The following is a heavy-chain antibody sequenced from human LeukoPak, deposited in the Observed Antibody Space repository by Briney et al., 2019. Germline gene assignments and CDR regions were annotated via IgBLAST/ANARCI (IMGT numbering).Heavy chain of an antibody. V-gene: IGHV1-2*06. J-gene: IGHJ4*02. Sequence: ASVKVSCKASGYTFTGYYMHWVRQAAGQGLEWMGRINPNSGGTNYAQKFQGRVTMTRDTSISTAYMELSRLRSDDTAVYYCARARGTSGSYFREDFDYWGQGTLVTVSS. D-gene: IGHD3-10*01. CDR2: INPNSGGT. CDR1: GYTFTGYY. CDR3: ARARGTSGSYFREDFDY.